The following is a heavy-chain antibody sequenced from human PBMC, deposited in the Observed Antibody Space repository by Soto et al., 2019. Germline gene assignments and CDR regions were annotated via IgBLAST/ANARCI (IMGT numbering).Heavy chain of an antibody. Sequence: ASVKVSCKASGYTFTSYYMHWVRQAPGQGLEWMGIINPSAGSTNYAQKFQGRVTMTRDTSTSTVYMELSSLRSEDTALYYCARARTGDFDYWGKGTLVTVSS. CDR1: GYTFTSYY. CDR2: INPSAGST. J-gene: IGHJ4*02. D-gene: IGHD7-27*01. V-gene: IGHV1-46*01. CDR3: ARARTGDFDY.